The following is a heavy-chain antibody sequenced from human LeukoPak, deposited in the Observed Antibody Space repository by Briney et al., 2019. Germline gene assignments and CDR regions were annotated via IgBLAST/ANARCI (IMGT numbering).Heavy chain of an antibody. J-gene: IGHJ4*02. D-gene: IGHD2-2*01. Sequence: GGSLRLSCAASGFTFGSSYVHWVRQDPGKGLVWVSCISSDGTSTNYADSVKGRFTISRDNPKNTVYLQMNSLRAEDTAVYYCAREVGSSLHSWGEGTLVIVSS. CDR3: AREVGSSLHS. CDR1: GFTFGSSY. V-gene: IGHV3-74*01. CDR2: ISSDGTST.